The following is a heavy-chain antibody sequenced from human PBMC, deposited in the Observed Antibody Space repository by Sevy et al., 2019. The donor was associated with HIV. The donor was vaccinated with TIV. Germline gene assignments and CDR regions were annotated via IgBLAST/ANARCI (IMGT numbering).Heavy chain of an antibody. CDR1: GYLFTSYR. CDR2: ISPHNGDT. J-gene: IGHJ4*02. V-gene: IGHV1-18*01. D-gene: IGHD2-15*01. CDR3: ARAYCSGGRCYSLAY. Sequence: ASMKVSCKASGYLFTSYRITWVRQAPGKRLELVGWISPHNGDTNYAQRVQDRVTMITDTSTTTAYTELRSLTSDDSAVYYCARAYCSGGRCYSLAYWGQGTLVTVSS.